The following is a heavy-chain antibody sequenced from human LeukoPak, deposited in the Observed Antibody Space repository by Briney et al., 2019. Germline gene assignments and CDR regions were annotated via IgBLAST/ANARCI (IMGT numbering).Heavy chain of an antibody. CDR1: GYTFTSYY. D-gene: IGHD3-22*01. CDR2: VNPSGGST. J-gene: IGHJ4*02. V-gene: IGHV1-46*01. CDR3: ARDYPTHHYYDSSGYDD. Sequence: GASVKVSCKASGYTFTSYYMHWVRQAPGQGLEWMGIVNPSGGSTSYAQKFQGRVTMTRDTSTSTVYMELSSLRSEDTAVYYCARDYPTHHYYDSSGYDDWGQGTLVTVSS.